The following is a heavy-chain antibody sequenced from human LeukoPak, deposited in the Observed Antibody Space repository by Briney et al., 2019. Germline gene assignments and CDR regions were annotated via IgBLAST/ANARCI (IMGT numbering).Heavy chain of an antibody. CDR3: ARDGRYYYGSGSYRGENWFDP. CDR1: GYTFTSYA. Sequence: ASVKVSCKASGYTFTSYAMHWVRQAPGQRLEWMGWVNAGNGNTKYSQKFQGRVTMTTDTSTSTAYMELRSLRSDDTAVYYCARDGRYYYGSGSYRGENWFDPWGQGTLVTVSS. CDR2: VNAGNGNT. J-gene: IGHJ5*02. V-gene: IGHV1-3*01. D-gene: IGHD3-10*01.